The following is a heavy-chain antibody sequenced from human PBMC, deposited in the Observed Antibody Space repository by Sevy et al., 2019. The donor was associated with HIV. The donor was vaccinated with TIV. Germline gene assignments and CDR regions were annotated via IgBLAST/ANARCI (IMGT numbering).Heavy chain of an antibody. J-gene: IGHJ6*02. CDR3: AKVYYDFWSPNYYYGMDV. CDR2: ISGSGGST. Sequence: GGSLRLSCAASGFTFSSYAMSWVRQAPGKGLEWVSAISGSGGSTFYADSVKGRVTTSRDNSKNTLSLQMNSLRAEDTAEYYCAKVYYDFWSPNYYYGMDVWGQGTTVTVSS. V-gene: IGHV3-23*01. D-gene: IGHD3-3*01. CDR1: GFTFSSYA.